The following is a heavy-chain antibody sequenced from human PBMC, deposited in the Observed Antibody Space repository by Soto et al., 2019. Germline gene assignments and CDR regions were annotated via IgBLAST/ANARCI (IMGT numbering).Heavy chain of an antibody. J-gene: IGHJ4*02. Sequence: EVQLVESGGGLVKPGGSLRLSCAASGFIFSQYSMNWVRQAPGKGLEWVSSISSTGALMYYADSVKGRFTISRDDADNYLYLQMNSLRVEDTAVYYCARDRLARGIPVAGRIDYWGQGALVTVSS. D-gene: IGHD6-19*01. CDR2: ISSTGALM. V-gene: IGHV3-21*02. CDR1: GFIFSQYS. CDR3: ARDRLARGIPVAGRIDY.